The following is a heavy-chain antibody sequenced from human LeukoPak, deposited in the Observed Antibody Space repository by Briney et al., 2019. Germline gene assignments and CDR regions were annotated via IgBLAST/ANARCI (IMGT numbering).Heavy chain of an antibody. CDR2: IYSGGST. V-gene: IGHV3-53*01. CDR1: GFTVSSNY. J-gene: IGHJ4*02. Sequence: GGSLRLSCAVSGFTVSSNYMSWVRQAPGKGLEWVSVIYSGGSTYYADSVKGRFTISRDNSKNTLYLQMNSLRAEDTAVYYCARAGYYDSSGYYYWGQGTLVTVSS. D-gene: IGHD3-22*01. CDR3: ARAGYYDSSGYYY.